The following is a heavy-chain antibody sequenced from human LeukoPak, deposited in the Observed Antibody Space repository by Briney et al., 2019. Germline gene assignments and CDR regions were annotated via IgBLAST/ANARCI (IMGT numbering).Heavy chain of an antibody. CDR2: INHNGNVN. V-gene: IGHV3-7*03. J-gene: IGHJ4*02. CDR1: GFTFSSYW. Sequence: RGSLRLSCAASGFTFSSYWMNWARQAPGKGLEWVASINHNGNVNYYVDSVKGRFTISRDNALNSLYLQMNSLRAEDTAIYYCARSIPYGTTWYGRSDYWGQGTLVTVSS. CDR3: ARSIPYGTTWYGRSDY. D-gene: IGHD6-13*01.